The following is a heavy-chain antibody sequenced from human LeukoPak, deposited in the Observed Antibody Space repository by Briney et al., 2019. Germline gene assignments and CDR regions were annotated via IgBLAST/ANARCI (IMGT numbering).Heavy chain of an antibody. Sequence: PGGSLRLSCAASGFTFSSYSMNWVRQAPGKGLEWVSSISSSSSYIYYADSVKGRFTISRDNAKNSLYLQMNSLRAEDTAVYYCARAAANEYSSSWDYFDYWGQGTLVTVSS. D-gene: IGHD6-6*01. J-gene: IGHJ4*02. CDR2: ISSSSSYI. CDR1: GFTFSSYS. V-gene: IGHV3-21*01. CDR3: ARAAANEYSSSWDYFDY.